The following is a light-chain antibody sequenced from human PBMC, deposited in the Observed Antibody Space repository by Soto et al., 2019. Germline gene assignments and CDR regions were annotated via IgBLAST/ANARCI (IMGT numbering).Light chain of an antibody. Sequence: QSVLTQPPSASGSPGQSVTISCTGTSSDVGGYNYVSWYQQHPGKAPKPLIYEVIKRPSGVPDRFSASRSGNTASLTVSGLQAEDEADYYCSSYAGSNTPYVFGTGTKLTVL. CDR3: SSYAGSNTPYV. CDR1: SSDVGGYNY. CDR2: EVI. V-gene: IGLV2-8*01. J-gene: IGLJ1*01.